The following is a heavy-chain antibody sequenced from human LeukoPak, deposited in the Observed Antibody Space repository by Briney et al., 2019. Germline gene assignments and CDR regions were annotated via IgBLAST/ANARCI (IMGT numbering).Heavy chain of an antibody. CDR3: SRDPRHNDY. J-gene: IGHJ4*02. Sequence: GGSLRLSCAASGFTFSSYWMSWVRQAPGKGLEWVANIKQDGSEKYYVDSVRGRFTISRDNAKNSLYLHMNSLTVEDTAVYYCSRDPRHNDYWGQGTLVTVSS. V-gene: IGHV3-7*03. CDR1: GFTFSSYW. CDR2: IKQDGSEK.